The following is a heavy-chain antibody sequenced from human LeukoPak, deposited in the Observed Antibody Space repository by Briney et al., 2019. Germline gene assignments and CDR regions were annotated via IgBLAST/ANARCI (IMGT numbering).Heavy chain of an antibody. CDR1: GGSISNNNYY. D-gene: IGHD3-10*02. CDR3: ARTDRVRGYYFDY. V-gene: IGHV4-39*07. Sequence: SETLSLTCTVSGGSISNNNYYWAWIRQPPGKGLEWIGNIFHGASTYYNPSLESRVSMSVDTSKNQFSLKLSSVTAADTAVYYCARTDRVRGYYFDYWGQGTLVTVSS. J-gene: IGHJ4*02. CDR2: IFHGAST.